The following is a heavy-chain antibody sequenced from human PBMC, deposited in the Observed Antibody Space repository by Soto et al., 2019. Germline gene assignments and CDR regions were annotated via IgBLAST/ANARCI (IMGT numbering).Heavy chain of an antibody. CDR2: IRSDGAT. Sequence: GGSLRLSCAASGLTFTNAGMTWVRQAPGKGLEWIGRIRSDGATDYAAPVKGRFIILRDNSKNTVYQHMNNLQTDDTAGYYCNSEGVADDRSYYMGLDVEDRGTRVTVSS. D-gene: IGHD1-1*01. CDR3: NSEGVADDRSYYMGLDV. J-gene: IGHJ6*04. V-gene: IGHV3-15*01. CDR1: GLTFTNAG.